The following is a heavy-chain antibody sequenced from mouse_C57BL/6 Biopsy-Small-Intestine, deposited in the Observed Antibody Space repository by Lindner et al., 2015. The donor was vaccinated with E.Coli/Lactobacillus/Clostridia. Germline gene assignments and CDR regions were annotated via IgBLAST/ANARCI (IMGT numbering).Heavy chain of an antibody. V-gene: IGHV1-80*01. CDR2: IYPGDGDT. CDR3: ARNEGLLYYAMDY. Sequence: VQLQESGAELVKPGASVKISCKASGYAFSSYWMNWVKQRPGKGLEWIGQIYPGDGDTNYNGKFKGKATLTADKSSSTAYMQLSSLTSEDSAVYFCARNEGLLYYAMDYWGQGTSVTVSS. J-gene: IGHJ4*01. D-gene: IGHD1-1*01. CDR1: GYAFSSYW.